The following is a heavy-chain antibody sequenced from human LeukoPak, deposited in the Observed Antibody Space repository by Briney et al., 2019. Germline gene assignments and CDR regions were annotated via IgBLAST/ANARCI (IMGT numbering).Heavy chain of an antibody. V-gene: IGHV4-34*01. CDR3: ARGPIVVVPAAGGYYFDY. Sequence: SETLSLTCAVYGGSFSGYYWSWIRQPPGKGLEWIGEINHSGSTNYNPSLKSRVTISVDTSKNQFSLKLCSVTAADTAVYYCARGPIVVVPAAGGYYFDYWGQGTLVTVSS. CDR1: GGSFSGYY. D-gene: IGHD2-2*01. CDR2: INHSGST. J-gene: IGHJ4*02.